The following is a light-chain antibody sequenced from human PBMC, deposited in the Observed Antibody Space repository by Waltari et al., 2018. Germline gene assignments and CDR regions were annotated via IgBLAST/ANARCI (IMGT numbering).Light chain of an antibody. Sequence: QSALTQPPSASGSPGQSVTISCTGTGSGGSVSSYRQLPGKAPKPLIYDVSKRPSGVPARFSGSKSGNTASLTVSGLQAEDEGDYYCSSDAVSNNFYDFGSGTKVTVL. CDR1: GSGGS. CDR2: DVS. CDR3: SSDAVSNNFYD. J-gene: IGLJ1*01. V-gene: IGLV2-8*01.